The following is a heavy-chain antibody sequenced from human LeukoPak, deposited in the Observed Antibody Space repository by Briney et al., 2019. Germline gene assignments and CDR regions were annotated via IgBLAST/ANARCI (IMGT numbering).Heavy chain of an antibody. Sequence: SETLSLTCAVYGGSFSGYYWSWIRQPPGKGLEWIGEINHSGSTNYNPSLKSRVTISVDTSKNQFSLKLSPVTAADTAVYYCARRGPASCFDYWGQGTLVTVSS. CDR2: INHSGST. V-gene: IGHV4-34*01. CDR3: ARRGPASCFDY. CDR1: GGSFSGYY. J-gene: IGHJ4*02.